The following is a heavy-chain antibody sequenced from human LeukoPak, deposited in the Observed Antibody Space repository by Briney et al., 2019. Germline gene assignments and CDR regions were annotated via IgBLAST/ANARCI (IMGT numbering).Heavy chain of an antibody. CDR1: GYTFTSYY. V-gene: IGHV1-46*01. J-gene: IGHJ5*02. D-gene: IGHD3-16*01. CDR3: ARGPPPNYDYVWERFDP. CDR2: INPSGGST. Sequence: PWASVKVSCKASGYTFTSYYMHWVRQAPGQGLEWMGIINPSGGSTSYAQKFKGRVTMTRDTSTSTVYMELSSLRSEDTAVYYCARGPPPNYDYVWERFDPWGQGTLVTVSS.